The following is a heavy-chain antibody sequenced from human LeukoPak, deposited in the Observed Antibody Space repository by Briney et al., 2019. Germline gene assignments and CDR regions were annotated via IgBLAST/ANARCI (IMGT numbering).Heavy chain of an antibody. CDR1: GFTFSSYW. CDR3: ATSITLSRYFDY. V-gene: IGHV3-74*01. J-gene: IGHJ4*02. CDR2: INSDGSST. D-gene: IGHD2/OR15-2a*01. Sequence: PGGSLRLSCAASGFTFSSYWMHWVRQAPGKGLVWVSRINSDGSSTSYADSVKGRFTISRDNSKNTLYLQMNSLRAEDTAVYYCATSITLSRYFDYWGQGTLVSVSS.